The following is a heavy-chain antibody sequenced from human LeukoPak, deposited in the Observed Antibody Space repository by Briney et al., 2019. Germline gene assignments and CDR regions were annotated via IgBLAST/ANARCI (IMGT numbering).Heavy chain of an antibody. D-gene: IGHD3-9*01. Sequence: PSETLSLTGTVSGGSISSSSYYWGWIRQPPGKGLEWIGSIYYSGSTYYNPSLKIRVTISVDTSKNQFSLKLSSVTAADPAVYYCARWDYDILTGYPYYFDYWGQGTLVTVSS. J-gene: IGHJ4*02. CDR3: ARWDYDILTGYPYYFDY. CDR1: GGSISSSSYY. CDR2: IYYSGST. V-gene: IGHV4-39*01.